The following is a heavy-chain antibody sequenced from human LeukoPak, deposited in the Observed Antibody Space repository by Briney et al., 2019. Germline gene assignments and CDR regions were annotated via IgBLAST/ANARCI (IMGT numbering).Heavy chain of an antibody. CDR2: IKQDGSEK. CDR3: ARDSFFSSRVMYGMDV. V-gene: IGHV3-7*03. Sequence: PGGSLRLSCAASGFTFSSYWMSWVRQAPGKGLEWVANIKQDGSEKYYVDSVKGRFTISRDNAKNSLYLQMNSLRAEDTAVYYCARDSFFSSRVMYGMDVWGQGTTVTVSS. CDR1: GFTFSSYW. D-gene: IGHD2-21*01. J-gene: IGHJ6*02.